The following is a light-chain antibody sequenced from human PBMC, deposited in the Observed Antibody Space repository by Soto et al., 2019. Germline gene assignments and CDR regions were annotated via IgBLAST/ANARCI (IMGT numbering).Light chain of an antibody. CDR1: QSVSSSY. V-gene: IGKV3-20*01. CDR3: QQYGSSPGIT. CDR2: GAS. J-gene: IGKJ5*01. Sequence: ENGLKQSPGTLSLSPGERATHSCRASQSVSSSYLAWYQQKPGQAPRLLIYGASSRATGIPDRFSGSGSGTDFTLTISRLEPEDFAVYYCQQYGSSPGITFGQGTRLEIK.